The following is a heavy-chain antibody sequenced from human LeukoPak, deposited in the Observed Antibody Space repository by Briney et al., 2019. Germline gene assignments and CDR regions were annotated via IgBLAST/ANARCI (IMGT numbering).Heavy chain of an antibody. CDR3: ANLRAPDYGGGPDAFDI. D-gene: IGHD4-23*01. CDR2: ISYDGSNK. Sequence: GGSLRLSCATSGFIFSNYWMSWVRQAPGKGLEWVAVISYDGSNKYYADSVKGRFTISRDNSKNTLYLQMNSLRAEDTAVYYCANLRAPDYGGGPDAFDIWGQGTMATVSS. V-gene: IGHV3-30*19. J-gene: IGHJ3*02. CDR1: GFIFSNYW.